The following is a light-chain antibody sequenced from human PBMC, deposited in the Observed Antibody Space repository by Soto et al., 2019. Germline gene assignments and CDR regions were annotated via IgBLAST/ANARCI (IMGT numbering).Light chain of an antibody. CDR1: QDSRYS. CDR2: DAH. V-gene: IGKV1-27*01. J-gene: IGKJ3*01. CDR3: QKYNSAPFN. Sequence: IQMTQSPSSLSASVGDRVTITCRAMQDSRYSLAWYQQHPGKVPKLLIYDAHHAQSGVPSRFSGSGSGTDFTLTISSLQPADVATYYCQKYNSAPFNFGPGTKVDIK.